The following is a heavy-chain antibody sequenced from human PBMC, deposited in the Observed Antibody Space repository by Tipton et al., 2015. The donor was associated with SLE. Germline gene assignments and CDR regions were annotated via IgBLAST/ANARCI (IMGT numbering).Heavy chain of an antibody. CDR1: DGSISTTNYY. CDR3: AREPVYYYYYMDV. V-gene: IGHV4-39*02. CDR2: IFYTGST. J-gene: IGHJ6*03. Sequence: LRLSCSVSDGSISTTNYYWGWLRQPPGKGLEWIGSIFYTGSTYYNPSLNSRVSFSIDTSENHFSLKLSSVTAADTAVYYCAREPVYYYYYMDVWGKGTTVTVSS.